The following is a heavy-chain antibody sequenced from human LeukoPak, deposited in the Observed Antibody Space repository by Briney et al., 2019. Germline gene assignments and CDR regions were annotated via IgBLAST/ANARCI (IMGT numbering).Heavy chain of an antibody. CDR3: ARVDYGDYSMDV. D-gene: IGHD4-17*01. CDR1: GFTFSSYG. Sequence: GGSLRLSCAASGFTFSSYGMHWVRQAPGKGLEWVAVISYDGSNKYYADSVKGRFTISRDNSKNTLYLQMNSLRAEDTAVYYCARVDYGDYSMDVWGQGTTVTVSS. V-gene: IGHV3-30*03. J-gene: IGHJ6*02. CDR2: ISYDGSNK.